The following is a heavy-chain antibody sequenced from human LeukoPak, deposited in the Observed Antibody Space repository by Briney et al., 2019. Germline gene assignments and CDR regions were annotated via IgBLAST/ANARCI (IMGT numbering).Heavy chain of an antibody. CDR1: GYTFTSYA. Sequence: ASVKVSCKASGYTFTSYAMHWVRQAPGQRLERMGWINAGNGNTKYSQRFQGRVTITRDTSASTAYMELSSLRSEDTAVYYCARGRPIVVVPAAIDYYYAMDVWGKGTTVTVSS. CDR2: INAGNGNT. D-gene: IGHD2-2*02. J-gene: IGHJ6*04. CDR3: ARGRPIVVVPAAIDYYYAMDV. V-gene: IGHV1-3*01.